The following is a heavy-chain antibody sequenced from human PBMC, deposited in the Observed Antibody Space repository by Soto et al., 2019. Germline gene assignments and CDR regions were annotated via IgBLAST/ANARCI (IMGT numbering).Heavy chain of an antibody. V-gene: IGHV1-18*04. Sequence: QVQLVQSGAEVKKPGASVKVSCKASGYNFMRYGFTWVRQVPGQGLVWMGWINVDNGETKYPQKIQGRVTMTTDTSTSTVYMELSSPTSDDTAVYYCARLISGGYSDWFDPWGHGTLVTVSS. CDR1: GYNFMRYG. J-gene: IGHJ5*02. CDR3: ARLISGGYSDWFDP. D-gene: IGHD1-26*01. CDR2: INVDNGET.